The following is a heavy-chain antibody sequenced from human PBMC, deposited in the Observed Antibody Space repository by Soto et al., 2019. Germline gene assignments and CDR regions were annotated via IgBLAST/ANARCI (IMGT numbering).Heavy chain of an antibody. D-gene: IGHD5-12*01. Sequence: GGSLRLSCAASGFTFSRYEMNWVRQAPGKGLEWVSYISSSGSTIYYADSVKGRFTISRDNAKNSLYLQMNSLRAEDTAVYYCARDAGAEGYNVWGQGTTVTVSS. J-gene: IGHJ6*02. CDR3: ARDAGAEGYNV. V-gene: IGHV3-48*03. CDR2: ISSSGSTI. CDR1: GFTFSRYE.